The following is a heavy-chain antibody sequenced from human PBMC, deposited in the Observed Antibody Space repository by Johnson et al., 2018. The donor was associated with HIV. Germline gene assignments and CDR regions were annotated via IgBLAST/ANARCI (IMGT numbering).Heavy chain of an antibody. J-gene: IGHJ3*02. CDR1: GFTFSAYW. CDR3: AKDLSSGWYHAFDI. D-gene: IGHD6-19*01. CDR2: IIRDATTA. V-gene: IGHV3-74*01. Sequence: EVQLVESGGGLVQPGRSLRLSCAGSGFTFSAYWMHWVRQAPGQGLVWVSRIIRDATTAIYADSVKGRFTISRDNAKNTLHLQMNSLRAEDTAVYYCAKDLSSGWYHAFDIWGQGTMVTVSS.